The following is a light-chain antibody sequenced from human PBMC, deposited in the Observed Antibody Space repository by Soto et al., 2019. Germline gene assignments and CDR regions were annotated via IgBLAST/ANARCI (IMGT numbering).Light chain of an antibody. V-gene: IGLV2-8*01. CDR3: SSYAGSNWV. CDR1: SSDVGAYSY. J-gene: IGLJ3*02. CDR2: EVT. Sequence: QSALTQPPSASGSPGQSVTISCTGTSSDVGAYSYVSWYQQHPGKAPKLMIYEVTKRPSGVPDRFSASRSGNTASLTVSGLQTEDEADYYCSSYAGSNWVFGGGTKLTVL.